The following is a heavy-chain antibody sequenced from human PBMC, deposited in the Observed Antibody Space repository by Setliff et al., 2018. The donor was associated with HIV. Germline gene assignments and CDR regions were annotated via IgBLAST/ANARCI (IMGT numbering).Heavy chain of an antibody. CDR3: ARYSTLTTNFDY. CDR1: CYSIGSGSF. D-gene: IGHD4-17*01. CDR2: IPHNGGT. V-gene: IGHV4-38-2*01. J-gene: IGHJ4*02. Sequence: PSETLSLTCAVSCYSIGSGSFWGWIRQPPGKGLEWIATIPHNGGTYYNPDPSLTGRVTISLDTSKNQFSLKLAFVTAADTAVYYCARYSTLTTNFDYWGQGTLVTVS.